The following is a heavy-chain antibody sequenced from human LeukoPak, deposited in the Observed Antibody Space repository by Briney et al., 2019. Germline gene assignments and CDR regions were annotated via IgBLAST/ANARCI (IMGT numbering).Heavy chain of an antibody. V-gene: IGHV1-18*01. J-gene: IGHJ4*02. D-gene: IGHD3-10*01. CDR3: ARGGADYRRGEASGIFDY. CDR1: GYTFTNYG. Sequence: ASVKVSCKASGYTFTNYGISWVRQAPGQGLEWMGWISAYTGNTNFAQKLQGRVTMTTDTSTSTAYMELRSLRSDDTAVYYCARGGADYRRGEASGIFDYWGQGTLVTVSS. CDR2: ISAYTGNT.